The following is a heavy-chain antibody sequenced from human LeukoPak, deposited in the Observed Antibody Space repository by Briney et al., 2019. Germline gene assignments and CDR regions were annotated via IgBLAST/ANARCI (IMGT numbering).Heavy chain of an antibody. Sequence: PGGSLRLPCAASGFSVSTNYMNWVRQAPGKGLEWVSVIYSGGSTYYADSVKGRFTISRDNAKNSVFLEMNSLRVDDTAIYYCAKDARIFGVINYFDSWGQGTLVTVSS. V-gene: IGHV3-53*01. D-gene: IGHD3-3*01. CDR2: IYSGGST. J-gene: IGHJ4*02. CDR1: GFSVSTNY. CDR3: AKDARIFGVINYFDS.